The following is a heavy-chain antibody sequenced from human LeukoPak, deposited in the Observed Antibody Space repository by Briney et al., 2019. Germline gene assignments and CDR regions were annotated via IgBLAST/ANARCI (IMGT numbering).Heavy chain of an antibody. CDR2: IKQDGSEK. V-gene: IGHV3-7*01. Sequence: GGSLRLSCAASGFTFGSYWMSWVRQAPGKGLEWVANIKQDGSEKYYVDSVKGRFTISRDNAKNSLYLQMNSLRAEDTAVYYCARGLGSWLADYWGQGTLVTVSS. CDR3: ARGLGSWLADY. J-gene: IGHJ4*02. CDR1: GFTFGSYW. D-gene: IGHD3-22*01.